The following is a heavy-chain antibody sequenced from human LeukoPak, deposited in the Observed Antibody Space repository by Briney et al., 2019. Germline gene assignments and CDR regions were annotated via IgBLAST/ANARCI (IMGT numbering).Heavy chain of an antibody. CDR1: GGTFSSYA. J-gene: IGHJ4*02. CDR3: ARYSDGGSSDYFDY. D-gene: IGHD4-23*01. Sequence: APVKVSCKASGGTFSSYAISWVRQAPGQGLEWMGRIIPILGIANYAQKFQGRVTITADKSTSTAYMELSSLRSEDTAVYYCARYSDGGSSDYFDYWGQGTLVTVSS. CDR2: IIPILGIA. V-gene: IGHV1-69*04.